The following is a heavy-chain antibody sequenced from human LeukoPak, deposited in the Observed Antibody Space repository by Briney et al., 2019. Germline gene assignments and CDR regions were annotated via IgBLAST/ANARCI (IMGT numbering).Heavy chain of an antibody. CDR3: ARLHGQRGIAAVRTSRRADY. V-gene: IGHV1-18*01. CDR1: GGTFSSYA. J-gene: IGHJ4*02. CDR2: ISGYNGNT. D-gene: IGHD6-13*01. Sequence: ASVKVSCKASGGTFSSYAISWVRQAPGQGFEWMGWISGYNGNTNYAQNFQGRVTMTRDISTSTAYMELRSLRSDDTAVYYCARLHGQRGIAAVRTSRRADYWGQGTLVTVSS.